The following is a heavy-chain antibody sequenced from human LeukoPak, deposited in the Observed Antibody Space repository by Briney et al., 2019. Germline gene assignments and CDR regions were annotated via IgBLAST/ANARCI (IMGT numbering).Heavy chain of an antibody. D-gene: IGHD6-19*01. J-gene: IGHJ5*02. V-gene: IGHV5-51*01. CDR3: ARHGAVAGRVSGWFDP. Sequence: GESLKISCKVSGYNFNSYWIAWVRQMPGKGLEWMGIIYPGDSDTRYSPSFRGQVTISADKSISTAYLQWSSLKASDTAMNYCARHGAVAGRVSGWFDPWGQGTLVTVSS. CDR1: GYNFNSYW. CDR2: IYPGDSDT.